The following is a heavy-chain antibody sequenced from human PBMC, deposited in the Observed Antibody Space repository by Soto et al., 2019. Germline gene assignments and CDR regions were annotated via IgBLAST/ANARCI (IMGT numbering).Heavy chain of an antibody. CDR3: ANLKVVITYDAFDI. V-gene: IGHV3-30*18. CDR1: GLTFSSYG. D-gene: IGHD3-22*01. Sequence: GGPLTLYCTPSGLTFSSYGMHWVPQAPGKGLEWVAVISYDGSNKYYQDSVKGRFTISRDNSKNTLYLQMNSLRAEDTAVYYCANLKVVITYDAFDIWGQGTMVT. CDR2: ISYDGSNK. J-gene: IGHJ3*02.